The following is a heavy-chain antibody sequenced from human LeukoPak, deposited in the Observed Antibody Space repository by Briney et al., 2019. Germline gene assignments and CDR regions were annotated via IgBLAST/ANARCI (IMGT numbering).Heavy chain of an antibody. Sequence: GASVKVSCKASGYTFTSYYMHWVRQAPGQGLEWMGIINPSGGSTSYAQKFQGRVTMTRDMSTSTVYMELSSLRSEDTAVYYCATLYGDYVFPPQYMDVWGKGTTVTISS. J-gene: IGHJ6*03. D-gene: IGHD4-17*01. V-gene: IGHV1-46*01. CDR3: ATLYGDYVFPPQYMDV. CDR1: GYTFTSYY. CDR2: INPSGGST.